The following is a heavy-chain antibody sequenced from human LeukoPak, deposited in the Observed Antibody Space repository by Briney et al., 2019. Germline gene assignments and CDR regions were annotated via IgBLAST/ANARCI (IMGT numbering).Heavy chain of an antibody. D-gene: IGHD2-2*01. CDR1: GGSFRDYF. Sequence: SETLSLTCAVYGGSFRDYFWGWIRQPPGKGLEWIGEINHSGRTYYNPSLKRRVTISVDTSKNQFSLNLSSVTAADTAVYYCARDVVVVPAAIHYGMDVWGQGTTVTVSS. J-gene: IGHJ6*02. V-gene: IGHV4-34*01. CDR2: INHSGRT. CDR3: ARDVVVVPAAIHYGMDV.